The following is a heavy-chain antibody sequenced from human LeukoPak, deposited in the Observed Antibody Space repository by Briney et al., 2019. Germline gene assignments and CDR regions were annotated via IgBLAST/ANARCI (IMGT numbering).Heavy chain of an antibody. J-gene: IGHJ5*02. D-gene: IGHD6-13*01. CDR2: INSDGSST. Sequence: GGSLRLSCAASGLTFSSYWMHWVRQAPGKGLVWVSRINSDGSSTSYADSVKGRFTISRDNAKNTLYLQMNSLRAEDTAVYYCARGIGYSSSWYWRFDPWGQGTLVTVSS. V-gene: IGHV3-74*01. CDR1: GLTFSSYW. CDR3: ARGIGYSSSWYWRFDP.